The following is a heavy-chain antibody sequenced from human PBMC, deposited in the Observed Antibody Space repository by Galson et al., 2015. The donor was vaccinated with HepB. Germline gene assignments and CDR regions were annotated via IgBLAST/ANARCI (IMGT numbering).Heavy chain of an antibody. CDR1: GFTFSGHW. Sequence: SLRLSCAASGFTFSGHWMHWVRQAPGKGLIWVSRINSDGSSSSYADYVKGRLTISRDDAKNTLYLQLNSLRAEDTAIYYCARGRPGTFTVLGNWGQGTLVTVSS. D-gene: IGHD1-1*01. CDR2: INSDGSSS. V-gene: IGHV3-74*01. CDR3: ARGRPGTFTVLGN. J-gene: IGHJ4*02.